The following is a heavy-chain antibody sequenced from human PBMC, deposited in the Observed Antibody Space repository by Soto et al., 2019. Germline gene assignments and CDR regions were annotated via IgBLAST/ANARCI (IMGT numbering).Heavy chain of an antibody. CDR2: INWNSRSI. V-gene: IGHV3-9*01. D-gene: IGHD3-9*01. CDR3: AKEHYDILTGPMDV. J-gene: IGHJ6*03. CDR1: GFTFDDYA. Sequence: EVQLVESGGGLVQPGRSLRLSCAASGFTFDDYAIHSVRQAPGKGLEWASGINWNSRSIGYAGSVKGRFTISRDNAKNSLYLQMNRLRGEDTALYYCAKEHYDILTGPMDVWGKGTTVTVSS.